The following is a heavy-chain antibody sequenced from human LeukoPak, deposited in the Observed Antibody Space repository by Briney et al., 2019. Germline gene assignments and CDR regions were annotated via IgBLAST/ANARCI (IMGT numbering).Heavy chain of an antibody. CDR2: IYYSGST. V-gene: IGHV4-59*08. CDR1: GGSISSYY. D-gene: IGHD6-19*01. CDR3: ARQYIAVAVAGFFDY. J-gene: IGHJ4*02. Sequence: PSETLSLTCTVSGGSISSYYWSWIRQPPGKGLEWIGYIYYSGSTNYNPSLKSRVTISVDTSKNQFSLKLSSVTAADTAVYYCARQYIAVAVAGFFDYWGQGTLVTVSS.